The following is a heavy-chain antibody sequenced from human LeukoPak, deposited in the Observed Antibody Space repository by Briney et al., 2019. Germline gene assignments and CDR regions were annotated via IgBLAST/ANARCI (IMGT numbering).Heavy chain of an antibody. J-gene: IGHJ4*02. CDR2: ISYDGSNK. D-gene: IGHD2-2*03. CDR3: ARAAIGYCSSSSCQNSDF. CDR1: GFTFTKHA. Sequence: GGSLRLSCAASGFTFTKHAMHWVRQAPGEGLEWVAIISYDGSNKYYADSVKGRFTISRDNSKNTLYLGLNSLRTEDTAVYYCARAAIGYCSSSSCQNSDFWGQGTLVTVSS. V-gene: IGHV3-30-3*01.